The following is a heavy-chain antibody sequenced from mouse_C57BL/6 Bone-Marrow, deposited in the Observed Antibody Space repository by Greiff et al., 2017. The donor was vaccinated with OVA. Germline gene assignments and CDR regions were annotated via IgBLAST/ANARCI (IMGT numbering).Heavy chain of an antibody. CDR3: ARQTTS. J-gene: IGHJ4*01. V-gene: IGHV5-17*01. CDR1: GFTFSDYG. CDR2: ISIGSSTI. D-gene: IGHD1-1*01. Sequence: EVQGVESGGGLVKPGGSLKLSCAASGFTFSDYGMPWVRQAPEKGLEWVAYISIGSSTIYSADTVKGRFTISRDNAKNTLFLQMTSLRAEDTGMYYCARQTTSWGQGTSVTVSS.